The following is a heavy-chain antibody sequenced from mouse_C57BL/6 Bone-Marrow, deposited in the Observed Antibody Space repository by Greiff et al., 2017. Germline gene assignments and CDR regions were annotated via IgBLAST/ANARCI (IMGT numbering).Heavy chain of an antibody. V-gene: IGHV5-2*01. D-gene: IGHD2-4*01. CDR2: INRDGGST. Sequence: EVQVVEPGGGLVQPGASLKLSCESNEYEFPSHDMPWVRKTPEKRLELVAAINRDGGSTYYPDTMEVRFTISRDNAKNTLYLQMSSLKSEDTAVYYCARHWYDYAWFAYWDQGTLVTVSA. J-gene: IGHJ3*01. CDR3: ARHWYDYAWFAY. CDR1: EYEFPSHD.